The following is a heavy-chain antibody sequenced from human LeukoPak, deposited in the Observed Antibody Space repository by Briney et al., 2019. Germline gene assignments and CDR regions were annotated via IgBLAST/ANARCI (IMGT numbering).Heavy chain of an antibody. D-gene: IGHD6-19*01. CDR3: ARHVPVAVTNFFDY. V-gene: IGHV4-39*01. Sequence: SETLSLTCTVSGGSISSRNYYWGWIRQPPGKGLEWIGGVYYTGTTYSNPSLKSRVTISVDTSKNQFSLRLSSVTAADTAVYYCARHVPVAVTNFFDYWGQGTLVTVSS. J-gene: IGHJ4*02. CDR2: VYYTGTT. CDR1: GGSISSRNYY.